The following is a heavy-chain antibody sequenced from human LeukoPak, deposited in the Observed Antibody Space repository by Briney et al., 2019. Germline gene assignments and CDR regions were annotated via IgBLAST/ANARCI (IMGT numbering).Heavy chain of an antibody. CDR1: GFTFSSYA. J-gene: IGHJ3*02. V-gene: IGHV3-23*01. D-gene: IGHD3-3*01. CDR3: ASCGEYYDFWSGYYYDAFDI. CDR2: ISGSGGST. Sequence: GGSLRLSCAASGFTFSSYAMSWVRPAPGKGLEWVSAISGSGGSTYYADSVKGRFTISRDNSKNTLYLQMNSLRAEDKPVYYCASCGEYYDFWSGYYYDAFDIWGQGTMVTVSS.